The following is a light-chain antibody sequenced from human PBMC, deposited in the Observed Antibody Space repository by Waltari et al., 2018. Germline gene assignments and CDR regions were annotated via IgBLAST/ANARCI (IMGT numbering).Light chain of an antibody. J-gene: IGKJ4*01. CDR1: QSISSY. Sequence: DIQMTQSPSSLSASVGDRVTITCRASQSISSYLNWYQQKPGKAPKLLIYAASSLQSGVPSRLRGSGSGTDFTLTISSLQPEDFGTYYCQQSYSTPLTFGGGTKVEIK. V-gene: IGKV1-39*01. CDR3: QQSYSTPLT. CDR2: AAS.